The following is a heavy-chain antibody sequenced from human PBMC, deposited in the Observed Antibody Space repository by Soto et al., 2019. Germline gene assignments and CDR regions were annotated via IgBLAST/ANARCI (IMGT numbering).Heavy chain of an antibody. CDR1: GFTFSNYW. V-gene: IGHV3-7*01. CDR3: GGGNFFGY. CDR2: IKQDGSEN. D-gene: IGHD2-21*01. J-gene: IGHJ4*02. Sequence: EVQLVESGGGLVQPGGSLRLSCAASGFTFSNYWMNWVRQAPGKGLEWVANIKQDGSENYYVDSVKGRFTVSRDNAKNSLYLQMNSLRAEDTAVYYCGGGNFFGYWGQGTLVTVSS.